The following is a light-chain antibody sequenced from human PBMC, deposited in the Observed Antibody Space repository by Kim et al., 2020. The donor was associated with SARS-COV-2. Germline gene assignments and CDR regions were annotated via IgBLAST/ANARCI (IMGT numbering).Light chain of an antibody. CDR3: QQYATSPET. Sequence: ENVLTQSPGTLSLSPGERATLSCRASQSVSSKFLAWYEQKAGQAPRLVIYSASSRASGIPDRFSGSGSGTDFTLTISTLEPEDFAVYYCQQYATSPETFGQGAKVDIK. CDR2: SAS. CDR1: QSVSSKF. J-gene: IGKJ1*01. V-gene: IGKV3-20*01.